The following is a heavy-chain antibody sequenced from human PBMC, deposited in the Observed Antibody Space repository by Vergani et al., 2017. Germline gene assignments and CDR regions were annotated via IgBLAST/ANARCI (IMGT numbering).Heavy chain of an antibody. CDR3: ARARPYCSGGSCYPAGWFDP. Sequence: QMQLVQSGPEVKKPGTSVKVSCKASGFTFTSSAVQWVRQARGQRLEWIGWIVVGSGNTNYAQKFQERVTISVDTSKNQFSLKLSSVTAADTAVYYCARARPYCSGGSCYPAGWFDPWGQGTLVTVSS. CDR2: IVVGSGNT. V-gene: IGHV1-58*01. J-gene: IGHJ5*02. CDR1: GFTFTSSA. D-gene: IGHD2-15*01.